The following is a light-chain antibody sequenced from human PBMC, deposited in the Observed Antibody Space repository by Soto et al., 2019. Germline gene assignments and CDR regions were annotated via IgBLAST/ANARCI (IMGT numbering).Light chain of an antibody. CDR2: DAS. Sequence: DIQMTQSPSTLSASVGDRVTITCRASQSISSWLAWYQQKPGKAPKLLIYDASSLEAGVPSRFRGSGSGTDFTLSISSLQPEDFATYYCQQTDSFPFTFGQGTRLEI. V-gene: IGKV1-5*01. CDR3: QQTDSFPFT. J-gene: IGKJ5*01. CDR1: QSISSW.